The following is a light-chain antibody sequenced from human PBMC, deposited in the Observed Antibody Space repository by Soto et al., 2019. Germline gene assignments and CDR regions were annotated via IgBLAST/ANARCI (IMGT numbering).Light chain of an antibody. J-gene: IGKJ4*01. V-gene: IGKV3-20*01. CDR2: SAA. CDR1: QTGSSND. CDR3: QQYGYSPLT. Sequence: LVLTQSPGTLSLSPGERATLACMASQTGSSNDLAWYQQKPGQAPRLLSYSAATMATGIPDRFSRSGSGTSFNLTISSPEPEDFGVYSGQQYGYSPLTFGGGTKVYIK.